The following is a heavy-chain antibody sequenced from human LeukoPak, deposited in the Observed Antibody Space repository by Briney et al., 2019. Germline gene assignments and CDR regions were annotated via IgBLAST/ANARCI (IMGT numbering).Heavy chain of an antibody. V-gene: IGHV3-7*01. CDR3: ASSHSDTSGYYYGVFDY. CDR2: IKQEGSEK. D-gene: IGHD3-22*01. J-gene: IGHJ4*02. CDR1: GFTFSSYS. Sequence: PGGSLRLSCAASGFTFSSYSMNWVRQAPGKGLEWVANIKQEGSEKYYVDFVKGRFTISRDNAKNSLYLQMNSLRAEDTALYYCASSHSDTSGYYYGVFDYWGQGTLVTVSS.